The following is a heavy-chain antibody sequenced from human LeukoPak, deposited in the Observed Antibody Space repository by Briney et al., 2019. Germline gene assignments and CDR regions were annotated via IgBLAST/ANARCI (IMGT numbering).Heavy chain of an antibody. CDR3: ARGRVGATTEYYFDY. CDR1: GDSISTGGYY. J-gene: IGHJ4*02. CDR2: IYYSGST. V-gene: IGHV4-31*03. D-gene: IGHD1-26*01. Sequence: PSEALSLTCTVSGDSISTGGYYWSWIRQHPGKGLEWIGYIYYSGSTYYTPSLKSRVTISVDTSKNQFSLRLSSVTAADTAVYYCARGRVGATTEYYFDYWGQGTLVTVSS.